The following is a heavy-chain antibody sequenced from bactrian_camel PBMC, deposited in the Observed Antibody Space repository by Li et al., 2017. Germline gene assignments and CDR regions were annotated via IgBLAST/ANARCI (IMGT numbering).Heavy chain of an antibody. V-gene: IGHV3S25*01. J-gene: IGHJ6*01. CDR2: INERGETT. CDR3: ARGEPVSFGY. Sequence: QVQLVESGGGSVQAGGSLRLSCAASGFSFSSYWMHWVRQAPGKGLEWVSHINERGETTFYAESVKGRFVSSRDNAKNTVYLHMYSLKPEDTAMYYCARGEPVSFGYWGQGTQVTVS. CDR1: GFSFSSYW.